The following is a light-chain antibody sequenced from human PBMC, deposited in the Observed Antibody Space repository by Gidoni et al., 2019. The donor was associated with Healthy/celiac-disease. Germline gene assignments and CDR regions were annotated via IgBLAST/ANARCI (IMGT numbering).Light chain of an antibody. CDR2: GAS. CDR3: QQYNNWWT. J-gene: IGKJ1*01. Sequence: EIVMTQSPATLSVSTGERATLSCMASQSVSSNLAWYQHKPGQAPRLLIYGASTRATGIPARFSGSGAGKECTLTISSLQSEDFAVYYCQQYNNWWTFGQGTKVEIK. V-gene: IGKV3-15*01. CDR1: QSVSSN.